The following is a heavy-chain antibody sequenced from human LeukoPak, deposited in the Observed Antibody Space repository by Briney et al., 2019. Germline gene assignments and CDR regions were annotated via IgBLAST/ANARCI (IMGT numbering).Heavy chain of an antibody. Sequence: SETLSLTCTVSGGSISSSSYYWGWIRPPPGKGLEWFGSIYYSGSTYYNPSLKSRVTISVDTSKNQFSLKLSSVTAADTAVYYCAREVADDLGELSPSFDYWGQGTLVTVSS. CDR1: GGSISSSSYY. CDR3: AREVADDLGELSPSFDY. J-gene: IGHJ4*02. V-gene: IGHV4-39*07. D-gene: IGHD3-16*02. CDR2: IYYSGST.